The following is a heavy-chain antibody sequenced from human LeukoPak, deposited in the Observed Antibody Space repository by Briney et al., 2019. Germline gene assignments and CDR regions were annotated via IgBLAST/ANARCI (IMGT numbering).Heavy chain of an antibody. Sequence: GGSLRLSCVASRFTFSTYAVNWVRQAPGKGLEWVSAISSNGDFTYYADSVRGRFTISRDNSKNTVFLQMNGLRADDRAVYYCATVKRDCSGGTCYSYDYWGQGTLVTVSS. D-gene: IGHD2-15*01. CDR3: ATVKRDCSGGTCYSYDY. CDR1: RFTFSTYA. CDR2: ISSNGDFT. J-gene: IGHJ4*02. V-gene: IGHV3-23*01.